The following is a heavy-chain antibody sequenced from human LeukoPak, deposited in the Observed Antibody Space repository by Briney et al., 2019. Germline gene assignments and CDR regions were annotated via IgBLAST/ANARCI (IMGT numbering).Heavy chain of an antibody. CDR3: AGRGGDIVVVGIDY. D-gene: IGHD2-15*01. CDR2: IYHSGST. Sequence: SETLSLTCTVSGGSISSGGYYWSWIRQPPGKGLEWIGYIYHSGSTYYNPSLKSRVTISVDRSKNQFSLKLSSVTAADTAVYYCAGRGGDIVVVGIDYWGQGTLVTVSS. CDR1: GGSISSGGYY. V-gene: IGHV4-30-2*01. J-gene: IGHJ4*02.